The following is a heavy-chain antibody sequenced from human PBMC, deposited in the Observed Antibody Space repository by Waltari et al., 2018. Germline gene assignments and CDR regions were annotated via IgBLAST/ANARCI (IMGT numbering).Heavy chain of an antibody. Sequence: EVQLVETGGGLIQPGGSLRLSCATSGVTVSRNYMSWVRRAPGKGLEWVSVIYSGGSTYDADSVKGRFTISRDNSKNTLYLQMNSLRAEDTAVYYCARTLAFDIWGQGTMVTVSS. V-gene: IGHV3-53*02. CDR3: ARTLAFDI. J-gene: IGHJ3*02. CDR1: GVTVSRNY. CDR2: IYSGGST.